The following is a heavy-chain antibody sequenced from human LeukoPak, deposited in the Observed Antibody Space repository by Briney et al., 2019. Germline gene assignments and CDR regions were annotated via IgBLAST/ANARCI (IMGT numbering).Heavy chain of an antibody. Sequence: GESLQISCKSSGSKLTSYWIGWVRQLPGKGLEWMGIIYPGDSDTRYSPSFQGQVTISANKSDSTAYLQWSSLEASDTAMYYCARLYGDYGPSDSWGQGTLVTVSS. CDR3: ARLYGDYGPSDS. D-gene: IGHD4-17*01. V-gene: IGHV5-51*01. CDR1: GSKLTSYW. J-gene: IGHJ4*02. CDR2: IYPGDSDT.